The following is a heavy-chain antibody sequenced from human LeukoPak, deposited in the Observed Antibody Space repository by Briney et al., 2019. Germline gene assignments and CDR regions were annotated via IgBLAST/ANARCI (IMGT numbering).Heavy chain of an antibody. CDR3: ARSYYYDSSGYYHGAFDI. Sequence: SETLSLTCTVSGGSISSYYWSWIRQPPGKGQEWIGYIYYSGSTNYNPSLKSRVTISVDTSKNQFSLKLCSVTAADTAVYYCARSYYYDSSGYYHGAFDIWGQGTMVTVSS. CDR2: IYYSGST. J-gene: IGHJ3*02. D-gene: IGHD3-22*01. V-gene: IGHV4-59*01. CDR1: GGSISSYY.